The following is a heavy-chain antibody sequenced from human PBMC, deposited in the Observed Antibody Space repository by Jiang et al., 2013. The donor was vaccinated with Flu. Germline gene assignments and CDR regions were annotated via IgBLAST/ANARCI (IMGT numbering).Heavy chain of an antibody. CDR3: ARADFCGYSYGNYFDS. CDR1: GFSLATGEVG. CDR2: VYWDGSK. V-gene: IGHV2-5*02. J-gene: IGHJ4*02. Sequence: KPTQTLTLTCTFSGFSLATGEVGVGWIRQPPGKAPEWLALVYWDGSKRYSPSLQSRLTITEDTSKNQVVLTMTNVDPVDTATYFCARADFCGYSYGNYFDSWGQGTLVTVSS. D-gene: IGHD3/OR15-3a*01.